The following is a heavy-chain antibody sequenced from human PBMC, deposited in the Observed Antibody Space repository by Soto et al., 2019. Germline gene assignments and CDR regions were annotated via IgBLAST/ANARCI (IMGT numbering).Heavy chain of an antibody. CDR1: GGTFSSYA. D-gene: IGHD6-13*01. CDR3: ARNAAAGIDYYYGMDV. CDR2: IIPIFGTA. V-gene: IGHV1-69*13. J-gene: IGHJ6*02. Sequence: ASVKVSCKASGGTFSSYATSWVRQAPGQGLEWMGGIIPIFGTANYAQKFQGRVTITADESTSTAYMELSSLRSEDTAVYYCARNAAAGIDYYYGMDVWGQGTTVTVSS.